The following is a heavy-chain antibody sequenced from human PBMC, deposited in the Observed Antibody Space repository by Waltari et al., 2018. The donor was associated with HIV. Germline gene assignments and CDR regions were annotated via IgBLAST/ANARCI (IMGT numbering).Heavy chain of an antibody. CDR2: IYSNSNT. D-gene: IGHD3-10*01. Sequence: EVPLVESGGDLTQPGGSLRLSCVIFGLAVPINFMCLVRQAPGKGLEWVSVIYSNSNTYYVDSGKGRFTIFRDNSKNTVYLQMNSLRAEDTAVYYCARMHRYYGSDQSRYFYFGFDVWGQGTTVTVS. CDR3: ARMHRYYGSDQSRYFYFGFDV. J-gene: IGHJ6*02. V-gene: IGHV3-53*01. CDR1: GLAVPINF.